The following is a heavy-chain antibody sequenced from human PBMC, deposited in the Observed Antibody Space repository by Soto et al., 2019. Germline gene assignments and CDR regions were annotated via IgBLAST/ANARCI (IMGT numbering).Heavy chain of an antibody. Sequence: PGGSLRLSCAASGFTFSSYGMHWVRQAPGKGLEWVAVISYDGSNKYYADSVKGRFTISRDNSKNTLYLQMNSLRAEDTAVYYCAKPILVGATTAQWFDPWGQGTLVTVSS. J-gene: IGHJ5*02. CDR1: GFTFSSYG. V-gene: IGHV3-30*18. CDR2: ISYDGSNK. CDR3: AKPILVGATTAQWFDP. D-gene: IGHD1-26*01.